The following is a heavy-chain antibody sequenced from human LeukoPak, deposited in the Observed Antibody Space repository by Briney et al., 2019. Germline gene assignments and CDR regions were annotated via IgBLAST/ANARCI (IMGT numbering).Heavy chain of an antibody. CDR1: GGSISSSSYY. D-gene: IGHD1-7*01. Sequence: SETLSLTCTVSGGSISSSSYYWGWIRQPPGTGPEWIGSIYYSGSTYYNPSLKSRVTISVDTSKNQFSLKLSSVTAADTAVYYCARHRKRITGTTHAFDIWGQGTMVTVSS. V-gene: IGHV4-39*01. J-gene: IGHJ3*02. CDR2: IYYSGST. CDR3: ARHRKRITGTTHAFDI.